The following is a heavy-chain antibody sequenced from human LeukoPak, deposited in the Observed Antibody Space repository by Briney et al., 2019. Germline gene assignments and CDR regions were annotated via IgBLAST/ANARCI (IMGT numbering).Heavy chain of an antibody. CDR1: GGSISSYY. CDR3: ARLYSSSAHGDY. J-gene: IGHJ4*02. V-gene: IGHV4-59*01. Sequence: SETLSLTCTVSGGSISSYYWSWIRQPPGKGLEWIGYIYYSGSTNYNPSLKSRVTISVDTSKNQFSLKLSSVTAADTAVYYCARLYSSSAHGDYWGQGTLVTVSS. D-gene: IGHD6-6*01. CDR2: IYYSGST.